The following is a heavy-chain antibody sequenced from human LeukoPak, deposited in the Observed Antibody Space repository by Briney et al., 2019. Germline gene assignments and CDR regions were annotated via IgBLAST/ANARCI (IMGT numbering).Heavy chain of an antibody. V-gene: IGHV3-23*01. Sequence: GASLRLSCAASGFILSNYAMYWVRQAPGKGLEWVSATSGRSDNTYYADSVKGRFTLSRDSSKNTLYLQMNSLRADDTAVYYCAKWGDYDVLTGYYVSDFWGQGTLVTVSS. CDR3: AKWGDYDVLTGYYVSDF. D-gene: IGHD3-9*01. CDR2: TSGRSDNT. J-gene: IGHJ4*02. CDR1: GFILSNYA.